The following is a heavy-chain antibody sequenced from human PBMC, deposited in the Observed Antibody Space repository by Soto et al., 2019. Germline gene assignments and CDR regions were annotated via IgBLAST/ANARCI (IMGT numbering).Heavy chain of an antibody. CDR2: ISGSGGST. D-gene: IGHD6-19*01. V-gene: IGHV3-23*01. Sequence: GGSLRLSCAASGFTFSSYAMSWVRQAPGKGLEWVSAISGSGGSTYYADSVKGRFTISRDNSKNTLYLQMSSLRAEDTAVYYCASQLAVAGTNFDYWGQGTLVTVSS. J-gene: IGHJ4*02. CDR3: ASQLAVAGTNFDY. CDR1: GFTFSSYA.